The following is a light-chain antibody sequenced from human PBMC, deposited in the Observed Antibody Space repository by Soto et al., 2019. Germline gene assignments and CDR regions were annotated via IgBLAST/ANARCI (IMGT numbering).Light chain of an antibody. Sequence: QSALTQPASVSGSPGQSITISCTGTRSDVGSYNLVSWYQQHPGKAPKLMIYDGSKRPSGVSDRFSGSKSGNTASLTISGLQAEDEADYYCCSYAGSSTWVFGGGTQLTVL. CDR2: DGS. J-gene: IGLJ3*02. CDR1: RSDVGSYNL. V-gene: IGLV2-23*01. CDR3: CSYAGSSTWV.